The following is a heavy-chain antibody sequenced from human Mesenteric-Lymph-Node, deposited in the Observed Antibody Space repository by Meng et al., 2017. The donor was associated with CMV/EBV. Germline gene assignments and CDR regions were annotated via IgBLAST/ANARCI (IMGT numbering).Heavy chain of an antibody. CDR3: ARAITMVRGVIRVFDY. CDR2: INPNSGGT. Sequence: GSTFTGYYMHWVRQAPGQGLEWMGRINPNSGGTNYAQKFQGRVTMTRDTSISTAYMELSRLRSDDTAVYYCARAITMVRGVIRVFDYWGQGTLVTVSS. V-gene: IGHV1-2*06. J-gene: IGHJ4*02. CDR1: GSTFTGYY. D-gene: IGHD3-10*01.